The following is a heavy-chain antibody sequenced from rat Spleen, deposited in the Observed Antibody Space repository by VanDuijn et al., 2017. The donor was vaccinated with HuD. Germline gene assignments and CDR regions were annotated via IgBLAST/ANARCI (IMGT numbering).Heavy chain of an antibody. CDR1: GFTFSNYG. V-gene: IGHV5-29*01. J-gene: IGHJ2*01. Sequence: EVQLVESGGGLVQPGGSLKLSCAASGFTFSNYGMAWVRQAPTKGLEWVATISYDGSSTYYRDSVKGRFTISRDNAKSSLYLQMDSLGSGDTATYYCTTGITLVWGRGVMVTVSS. CDR3: TTGITLV. CDR2: ISYDGSST. D-gene: IGHD1-2*01.